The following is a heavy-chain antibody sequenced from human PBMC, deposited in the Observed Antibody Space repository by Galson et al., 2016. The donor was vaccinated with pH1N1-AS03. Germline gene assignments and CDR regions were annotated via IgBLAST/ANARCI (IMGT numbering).Heavy chain of an antibody. D-gene: IGHD6-13*01. Sequence: ETLSLTCTVSGGSISSYYWTWIRQPPGKGLEWIGHIYYSGGTNYNPSLKSRVTIPVDTSKNQFSLKLSSVTAADTAVYYCARFRSSWTFYYGLDVWGQGTTVTVSS. V-gene: IGHV4-59*01. CDR3: ARFRSSWTFYYGLDV. CDR1: GGSISSYY. J-gene: IGHJ6*02. CDR2: IYYSGGT.